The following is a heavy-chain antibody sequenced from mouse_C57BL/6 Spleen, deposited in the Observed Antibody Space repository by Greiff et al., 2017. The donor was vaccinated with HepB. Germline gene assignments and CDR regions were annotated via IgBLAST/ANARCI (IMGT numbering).Heavy chain of an antibody. CDR1: GFTFSDYG. Sequence: EVKLEESGGGLVKPGGSLKLSCAASGFTFSDYGMHWVRQAPEKGLEWVAYISSGSSTIYYADTVKGRFTISRDNAKNTLFLQMTSLRSEDTAMYYCARGGRGLDYWGQGTTLTVSS. CDR3: ARGGRGLDY. CDR2: ISSGSSTI. V-gene: IGHV5-17*01. J-gene: IGHJ2*01. D-gene: IGHD1-1*02.